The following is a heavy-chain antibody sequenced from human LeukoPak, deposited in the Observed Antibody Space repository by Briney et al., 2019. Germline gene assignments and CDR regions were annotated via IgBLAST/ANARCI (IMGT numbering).Heavy chain of an antibody. CDR1: GFTFSNYW. CDR3: ARVRGYYYCMDV. J-gene: IGHJ6*03. CDR2: IKQDGSEK. Sequence: PGGSLRLSCAASGFTFSNYWMSWVRQAPGKGLEWVANIKQDGSEKYYVDSVKGRFTISRDNAKNSLYLQMNSLRAEDTAMYYCARVRGYYYCMDVWGKGTTVTVSS. V-gene: IGHV3-7*01.